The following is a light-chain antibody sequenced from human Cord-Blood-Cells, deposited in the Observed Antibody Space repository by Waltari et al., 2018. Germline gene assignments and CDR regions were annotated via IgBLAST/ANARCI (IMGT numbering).Light chain of an antibody. CDR3: AAWDDSLSGPV. CDR1: SPTIGSNY. J-gene: IGLJ3*02. CDR2: RNN. V-gene: IGLV1-47*01. Sequence: QSVLTQPPSASGTPGQRVTIPCSGSSPTIGSNYVYGYQQLPGTAPKLLIYRNNQRPSGVPDRFSGSKSGTSASLAISGLRSEDEADYYCAAWDDSLSGPVFGGGTKLTVL.